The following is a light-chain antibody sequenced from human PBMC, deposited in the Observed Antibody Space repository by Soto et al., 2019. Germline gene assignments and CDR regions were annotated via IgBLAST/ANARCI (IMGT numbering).Light chain of an antibody. CDR1: SSNIGAGYD. J-gene: IGLJ2*01. CDR3: QSYDSSVV. CDR2: GNS. V-gene: IGLV1-40*01. Sequence: QSVLTQPPSVSGAPGQRVTISCTGSSSNIGAGYDVHWYQQLPGTAPKLLIYGNSNRPSGVPDRFSGSKSGTSASLVITGLQAEDEADYYCQSYDSSVVFGGGTQLTVL.